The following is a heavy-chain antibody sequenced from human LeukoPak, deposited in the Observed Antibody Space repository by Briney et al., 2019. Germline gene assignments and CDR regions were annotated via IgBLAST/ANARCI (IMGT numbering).Heavy chain of an antibody. D-gene: IGHD3-10*01. CDR3: ARDGRAIWFGELGY. V-gene: IGHV1-3*01. CDR1: GYTFTSYA. Sequence: ASVKVSCKASGYTFTSYAMHWVRQAPGQRLEWMGWINAGNGNTKYSQKFQGRVTITRDTSASTAYMELSSLRSEDTAVYYCARDGRAIWFGELGYWGQGTLVTVSS. J-gene: IGHJ4*02. CDR2: INAGNGNT.